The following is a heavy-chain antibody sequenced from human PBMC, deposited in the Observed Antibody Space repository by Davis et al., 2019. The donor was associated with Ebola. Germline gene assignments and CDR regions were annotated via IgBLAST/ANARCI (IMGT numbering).Heavy chain of an antibody. J-gene: IGHJ5*02. Sequence: SETLSLTCAVSGGSISSGGYSWSWIRQPPGKGLEWIGYIYHSGSTYYNPSLKSRVTISVDRSKNQFSLKLSPVTAADTAVYYCARGRALRPPWFDPWGQGTLVTVSS. CDR3: ARGRALRPPWFDP. CDR1: GGSISSGGYS. V-gene: IGHV4-30-2*01. CDR2: IYHSGST.